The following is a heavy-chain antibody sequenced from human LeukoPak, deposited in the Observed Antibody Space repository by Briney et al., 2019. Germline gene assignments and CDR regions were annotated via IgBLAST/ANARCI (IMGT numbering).Heavy chain of an antibody. CDR1: GFTFSNYA. CDR3: AKDGAGRHYFDY. V-gene: IGHV3-30*02. J-gene: IGHJ4*02. D-gene: IGHD3-16*01. Sequence: GGSLRLSCAASGFTFSNYAMSWVRQAPGRGLEWVAFIRYDGSNKYYADSVQGRFTISRDNSRNTVYLQMNSLRVEDTAVYYCAKDGAGRHYFDYWGQGTLVTVSS. CDR2: IRYDGSNK.